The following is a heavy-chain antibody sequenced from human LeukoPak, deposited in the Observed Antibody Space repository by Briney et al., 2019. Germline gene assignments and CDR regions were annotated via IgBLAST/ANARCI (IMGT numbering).Heavy chain of an antibody. Sequence: SVKVSCKASGGTFSSYAVSWERQAPGQGLEWTGGIIPIFGTANYAQKFQGRVTITTDESTSTAYMELSSLRSEDTAVYYCARDDCSGGSCFGYWGQGTLVTVSS. D-gene: IGHD2-15*01. CDR2: IIPIFGTA. CDR1: GGTFSSYA. J-gene: IGHJ4*02. V-gene: IGHV1-69*05. CDR3: ARDDCSGGSCFGY.